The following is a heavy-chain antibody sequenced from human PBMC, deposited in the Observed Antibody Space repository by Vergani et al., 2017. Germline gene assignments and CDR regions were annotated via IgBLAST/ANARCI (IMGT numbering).Heavy chain of an antibody. Sequence: VQLVESGGGVVQPGRSLRLSCAASGFTFSSYGMHWIRQAPGKGLEWVSYISSSGSTIYYADSVKGRFTISRDNAKNSLYLQMNSLRAEDTAVYYCARDLGSFSGDYWGQGTLVTVSS. CDR1: GFTFSSYG. D-gene: IGHD2/OR15-2a*01. V-gene: IGHV3-48*04. CDR3: ARDLGSFSGDY. CDR2: ISSSGSTI. J-gene: IGHJ4*02.